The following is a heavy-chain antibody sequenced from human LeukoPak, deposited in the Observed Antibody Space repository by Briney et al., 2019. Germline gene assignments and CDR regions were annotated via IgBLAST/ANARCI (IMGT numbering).Heavy chain of an antibody. Sequence: PGGSLRLSCAASGFTVSSNYMSWVRQAPGKGLEWVSVIYSGGSTYYADSVKGRFTISRDNAKNSLYLQMNSLRAEDTALYYCAKDSGIYYYYGMDVWGQGTTVTVSS. CDR3: AKDSGIYYYYGMDV. V-gene: IGHV3-53*05. D-gene: IGHD1-26*01. CDR2: IYSGGST. CDR1: GFTVSSNY. J-gene: IGHJ6*02.